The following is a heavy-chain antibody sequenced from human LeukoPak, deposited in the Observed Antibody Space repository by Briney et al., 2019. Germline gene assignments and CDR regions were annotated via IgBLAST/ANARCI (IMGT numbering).Heavy chain of an antibody. V-gene: IGHV4-39*01. J-gene: IGHJ2*01. CDR3: ATMSSGWYRNWYFDL. CDR1: GGSISSSTYY. D-gene: IGHD6-19*01. Sequence: DPSETLSLTCTVSGGSISSSTYYWGWTRQPPGKGLEWIGSIYYSGSTYYNPSLKSQVTIFVDTSKNQFSLKLSSVTAADTAVYYCATMSSGWYRNWYFDLWGRGTLVTVSS. CDR2: IYYSGST.